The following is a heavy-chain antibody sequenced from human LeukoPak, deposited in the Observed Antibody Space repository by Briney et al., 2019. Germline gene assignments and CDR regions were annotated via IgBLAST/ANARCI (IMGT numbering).Heavy chain of an antibody. CDR2: MYNKGST. V-gene: IGHV4-59*01. D-gene: IGHD6-19*01. CDR1: VGSIGSYY. J-gene: IGHJ3*02. Sequence: PSETLSLTCTVSVGSIGSYYWSWIRQPPGKGLEWIGYMYNKGSTSYNPSLKSRVTISVDTSKNQFSLKVRSVTAADTAVYYCARHRPGIAVAGDALDIWGQGTMVTISS. CDR3: ARHRPGIAVAGDALDI.